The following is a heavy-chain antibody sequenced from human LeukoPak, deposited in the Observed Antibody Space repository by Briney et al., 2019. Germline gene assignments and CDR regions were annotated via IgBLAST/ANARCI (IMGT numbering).Heavy chain of an antibody. CDR2: IYHSGST. D-gene: IGHD4-17*01. CDR3: ARTTVTHTALGY. J-gene: IGHJ4*02. CDR1: GYSISSGYY. Sequence: SETLSLTCAVSGYSISSGYYWGWIRQPPGKGLEWIGSIYHSGSTYYNPSLKSRVTISVDTSKNQFSLKLSSVTAADTAEYYCARTTVTHTALGYWGQGTLVTVSS. V-gene: IGHV4-38-2*01.